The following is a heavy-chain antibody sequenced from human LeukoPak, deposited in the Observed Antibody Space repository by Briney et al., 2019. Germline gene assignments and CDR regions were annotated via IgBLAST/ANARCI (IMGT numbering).Heavy chain of an antibody. V-gene: IGHV1-2*02. J-gene: IGHJ5*02. CDR3: AREGDYCSSTSCYSPFYP. Sequence: ASVEVFCHACGSTFSSYYMHWVRRAPGQGVEWMGWINPNCGGTNYAQKCQSRFTMTRDTSISTAYMELSRLRSDDTAVYYCAREGDYCSSTSCYSPFYPWGQGTLVTVSS. D-gene: IGHD2-2*01. CDR1: GSTFSSYY. CDR2: INPNCGGT.